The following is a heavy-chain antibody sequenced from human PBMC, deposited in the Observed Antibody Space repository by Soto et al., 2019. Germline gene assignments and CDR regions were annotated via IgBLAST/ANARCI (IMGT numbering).Heavy chain of an antibody. CDR3: ARERGILLQPGTAYSQH. CDR2: IIPIFGTA. V-gene: IGHV1-69*12. D-gene: IGHD2-15*01. CDR1: GGTFSSYA. Sequence: QVQLVQSGAEVKKPGSSVKVSCKASGGTFSSYAISWVRQAPGQGLEWMGGIIPIFGTANYAQKFQGRVTITADESTSTAYMELSSHRSEDTAVYYCARERGILLQPGTAYSQHGGKGTLVTVSS. J-gene: IGHJ1*01.